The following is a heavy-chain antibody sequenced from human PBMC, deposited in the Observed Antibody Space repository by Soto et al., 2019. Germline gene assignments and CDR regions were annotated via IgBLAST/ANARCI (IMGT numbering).Heavy chain of an antibody. Sequence: QVQLQQWGAGLLKPSETLSLTCAVFGGSVNSGNYYWSWIRQPPGKGLEWIGEMSHSGGTHFNPSLKGRVTISVDTSKNQFSLKMSSVTAADTALYYCARVERGTATTVVDDFDIWGPGTMVTVSS. J-gene: IGHJ3*02. CDR1: GGSVNSGNYY. D-gene: IGHD1-1*01. CDR2: MSHSGGT. V-gene: IGHV4-34*01. CDR3: ARVERGTATTVVDDFDI.